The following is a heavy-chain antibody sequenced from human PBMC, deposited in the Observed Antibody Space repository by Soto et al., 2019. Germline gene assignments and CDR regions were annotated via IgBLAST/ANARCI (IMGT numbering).Heavy chain of an antibody. D-gene: IGHD2-15*01. Sequence: EVQLVESGGGLVQPGGSLRLSCAASGFTFSNYWMYWVRQAPGKGLEWVSRINSDGSVSSYADSVKGRLTISRDNVKNTLYLQMDSLRAEDTAVYYCARGDCVGGTCYSLAGSFYYYMDVWGKGTTVTVFS. CDR3: ARGDCVGGTCYSLAGSFYYYMDV. CDR1: GFTFSNYW. V-gene: IGHV3-74*02. CDR2: INSDGSVS. J-gene: IGHJ6*03.